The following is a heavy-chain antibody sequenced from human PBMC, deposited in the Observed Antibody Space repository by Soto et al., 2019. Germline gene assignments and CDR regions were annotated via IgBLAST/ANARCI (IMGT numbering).Heavy chain of an antibody. CDR1: GFTFSSYS. V-gene: IGHV3-21*01. J-gene: IGHJ3*02. D-gene: IGHD4-4*01. CDR3: ARVVTGHDAFDI. Sequence: PGGSLRLSCAASGFTFSSYSMNWVRQAPGKGLEWVSSISSSSSYIYYADSVKGRFTISRDNAKNSLYLQMNSLRAEDTAVYYWARVVTGHDAFDIWGQGTMVTVSS. CDR2: ISSSSSYI.